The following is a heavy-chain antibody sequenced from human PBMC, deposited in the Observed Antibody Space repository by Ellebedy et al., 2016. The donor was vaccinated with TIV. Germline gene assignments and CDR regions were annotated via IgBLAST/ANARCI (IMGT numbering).Heavy chain of an antibody. D-gene: IGHD2-8*02. Sequence: ASVKVSXXASGYTFTGYYMHWVRQAPGQGLEWMGWINPNSGGTNYAQKFQGRVTMTRDTSISTAYMELSRLRSDDTAVYYCARDLYGYYFDYWGQGTLVTVSS. V-gene: IGHV1-2*02. CDR3: ARDLYGYYFDY. J-gene: IGHJ4*02. CDR2: INPNSGGT. CDR1: GYTFTGYY.